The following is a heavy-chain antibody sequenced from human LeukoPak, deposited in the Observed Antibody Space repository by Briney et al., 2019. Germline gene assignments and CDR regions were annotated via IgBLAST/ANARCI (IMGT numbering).Heavy chain of an antibody. Sequence: ASVKVSCKTSGYIFTSYGVTWVRQPPGQGLEWMGWISAYTGNTKYAPKLHGRVTMTTDTSTSTAYMELRSLRSDDTAVYYCARDPSLLHYWRGFGGVDYWGQGTLVTVS. CDR1: GYIFTSYG. D-gene: IGHD3-3*02. J-gene: IGHJ4*02. CDR3: ARDPSLLHYWRGFGGVDY. CDR2: ISAYTGNT. V-gene: IGHV1-18*01.